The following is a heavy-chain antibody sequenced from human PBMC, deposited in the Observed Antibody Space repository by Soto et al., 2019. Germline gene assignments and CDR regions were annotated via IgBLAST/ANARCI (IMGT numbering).Heavy chain of an antibody. D-gene: IGHD1-26*01. CDR1: GLTFSSYA. CDR3: ARGGVYSGSYLGYYYYGMGG. V-gene: IGHV3-30-3*01. J-gene: IGHJ6*02. Sequence: LRISCAASGLTFSSYAMHWVRQAPGKGLAWVAVISYDGSNKYYADSVKGRFTISIDNSKNTLYLQMNSRRAEDTALYYCARGGVYSGSYLGYYYYGMGGWGQGTTVTVSS. CDR2: ISYDGSNK.